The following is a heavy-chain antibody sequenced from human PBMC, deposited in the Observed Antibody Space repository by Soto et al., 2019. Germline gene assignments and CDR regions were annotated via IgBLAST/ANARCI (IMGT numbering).Heavy chain of an antibody. Sequence: PGGSLRLSCAASGFTFSSYGMHWVRQAPGKGLEWVAVIWYDGSNKYYADSVKGRFTISRDNSKNTLYLQMNSLRAEDTAVYYCARDILAAANFGIPFFDSWGQGTLVTVSS. CDR3: ARDILAAANFGIPFFDS. CDR2: IWYDGSNK. J-gene: IGHJ5*01. CDR1: GFTFSSYG. D-gene: IGHD6-13*01. V-gene: IGHV3-33*01.